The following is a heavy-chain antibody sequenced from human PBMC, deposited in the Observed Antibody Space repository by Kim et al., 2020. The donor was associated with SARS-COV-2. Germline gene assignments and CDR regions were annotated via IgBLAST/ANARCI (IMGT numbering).Heavy chain of an antibody. D-gene: IGHD3-16*01. CDR3: ARWGGGWYLDY. CDR1: GFTFSNYW. J-gene: IGHJ4*02. CDR2: IKPDGSGK. V-gene: IGHV3-7*03. Sequence: GGSLRLSCAASGFTFSNYWMSWVRQTPGKGLEWVANIKPDGSGKYYVDSMKGRFTISRDNVKNSLYLQMNSLRAEDTAVYYCARWGGGWYLDYWGQGTLVTVSS.